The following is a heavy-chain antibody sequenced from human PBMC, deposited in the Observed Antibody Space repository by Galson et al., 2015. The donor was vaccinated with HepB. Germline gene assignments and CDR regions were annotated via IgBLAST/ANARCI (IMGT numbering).Heavy chain of an antibody. Sequence: SVKVSCKASGYTFTSYGISWVRQAPGQGLEWMGWISAYNGNTNYAQKLQGRVTMTTDTSTSTAYMELRSLRAEDTAVYYCAKAGRITMIVVVIPPDYWGQGTLVTVSS. CDR3: AKAGRITMIVVVIPPDY. CDR1: GYTFTSYG. J-gene: IGHJ4*02. V-gene: IGHV1-18*01. CDR2: ISAYNGNT. D-gene: IGHD3-22*01.